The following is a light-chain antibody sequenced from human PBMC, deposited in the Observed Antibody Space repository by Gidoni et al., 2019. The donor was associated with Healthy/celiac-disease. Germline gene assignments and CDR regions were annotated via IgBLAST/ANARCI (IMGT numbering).Light chain of an antibody. CDR3: QQSYSTPQLT. CDR2: AAS. J-gene: IGKJ4*01. CDR1: QSISSY. Sequence: DIQMTQSPSSLSASVGDRVTIPCRASQSISSYLTWYQQKPGKAPKLLIYAASSLQSGVPSRFSGSGSGTDFTLTISSLQPEDFATYYCQQSYSTPQLTFXGXTKVXIK. V-gene: IGKV1-39*01.